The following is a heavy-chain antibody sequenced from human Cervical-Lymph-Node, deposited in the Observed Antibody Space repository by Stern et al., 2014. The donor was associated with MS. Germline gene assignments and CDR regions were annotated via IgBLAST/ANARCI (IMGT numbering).Heavy chain of an antibody. CDR2: ILGSGTTI. V-gene: IGHV3-11*01. Sequence: QLVQSGGGVVKPGGSLRLSCAASEFTFSDYSLTWIRQAPGKGVEWVSYILGSGTTIYYAASVKGRFTISRDNAKNSLYLQMNSLRAEDTAVYYCARFYDFWSGGMDVWGQGTAVTVSS. D-gene: IGHD3-3*01. J-gene: IGHJ6*02. CDR3: ARFYDFWSGGMDV. CDR1: EFTFSDYS.